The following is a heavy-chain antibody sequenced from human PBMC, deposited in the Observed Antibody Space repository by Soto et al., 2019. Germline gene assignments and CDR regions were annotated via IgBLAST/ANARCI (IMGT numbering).Heavy chain of an antibody. J-gene: IGHJ6*02. D-gene: IGHD5-12*01. CDR1: GYTFTSYG. Sequence: ASVKVSCKASGYTFTSYGISWVRQAPGQGLEWMGWISAYNGNTNYAQKLQGRATMTTDTSTSTAYMELRSLRSDDTAVYYCARDRIVATIRYYYGMDVWGQGTTVTVSS. CDR2: ISAYNGNT. CDR3: ARDRIVATIRYYYGMDV. V-gene: IGHV1-18*01.